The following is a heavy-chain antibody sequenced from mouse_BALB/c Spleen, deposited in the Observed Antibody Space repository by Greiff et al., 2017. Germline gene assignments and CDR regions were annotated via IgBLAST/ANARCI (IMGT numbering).Heavy chain of an antibody. CDR3: AREGITTLAMDY. CDR2: ISSGGST. CDR1: GFTFSSYA. V-gene: IGHV5-6-5*01. D-gene: IGHD2-4*01. Sequence: EVQGVESGGGLVKPGGSLKLSCAASGFTFSSYAMSWVRQTPEKRLEWVASISSGGSTYYPDSVKGRFTISRDNARNILYLQMSSLRSEDTAMYYCAREGITTLAMDYWGQGTSVTVSS. J-gene: IGHJ4*01.